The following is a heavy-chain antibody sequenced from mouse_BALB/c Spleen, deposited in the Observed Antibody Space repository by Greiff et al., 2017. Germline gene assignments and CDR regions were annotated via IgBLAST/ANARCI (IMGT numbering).Heavy chain of an antibody. CDR1: GFTFSSYG. CDR3: ARMYYGNYRGFAY. D-gene: IGHD2-1*01. CDR2: INSNGGST. J-gene: IGHJ3*01. Sequence: DVKLQESGGGLVQPGGSLKLSCAASGFTFSSYGMSWVRQTPDKRLELVATINSNGGSTYYPDSVKGRFTISRDNAKNTLYLQMSSLKSEDTAMYYCARMYYGNYRGFAYWGQGTLVTVSA. V-gene: IGHV5-6-3*01.